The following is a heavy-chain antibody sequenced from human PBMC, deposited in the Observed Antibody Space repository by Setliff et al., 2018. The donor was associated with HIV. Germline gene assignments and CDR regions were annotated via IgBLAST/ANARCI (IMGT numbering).Heavy chain of an antibody. Sequence: SQTLSLTCAISGDSVSSDSAAWNCIRQSPSRGLEWLARTYYRSKWYTDYAVSVKSRITINPDTSRNQFSLQLSSVIPDDSAVYFCARGGITAYYFDHWAQGTLVTVSS. CDR3: ARGGITAYYFDH. CDR1: GDSVSSDSAA. V-gene: IGHV6-1*01. CDR2: TYYRSKWYT. D-gene: IGHD5-18*01. J-gene: IGHJ4*02.